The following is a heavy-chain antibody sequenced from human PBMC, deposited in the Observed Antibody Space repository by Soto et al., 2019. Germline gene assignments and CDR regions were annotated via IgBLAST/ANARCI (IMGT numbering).Heavy chain of an antibody. CDR1: GFTFSSYA. J-gene: IGHJ4*02. CDR3: AKDVTYYYGSGKGVYHFDY. V-gene: IGHV3-23*01. CDR2: ISGSGGST. Sequence: GGSLRLSCAASGFTFSSYAMSWVRQAPGKXLEWVSAISGSGGSTYYADSVKGRFTISRDNSKNTLYLQMNSLRAEDTAVYYSAKDVTYYYGSGKGVYHFDYWGQGTLVTVS. D-gene: IGHD3-10*01.